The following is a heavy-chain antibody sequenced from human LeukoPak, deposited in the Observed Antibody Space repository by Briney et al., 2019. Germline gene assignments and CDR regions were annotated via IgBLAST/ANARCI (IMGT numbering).Heavy chain of an antibody. Sequence: GGSLRLSCAASGFTFSSYGMHWVRQAPGKGLEWVAVISYDGSNKYYADSVKGRFTISRDNSKNTLYLQMNSLRAEDTAVYYCARGGGVVPAAIVTYFDYWGQGTLVTVSS. CDR2: ISYDGSNK. CDR3: ARGGGVVPAAIVTYFDY. J-gene: IGHJ4*02. V-gene: IGHV3-30*03. D-gene: IGHD2-2*02. CDR1: GFTFSSYG.